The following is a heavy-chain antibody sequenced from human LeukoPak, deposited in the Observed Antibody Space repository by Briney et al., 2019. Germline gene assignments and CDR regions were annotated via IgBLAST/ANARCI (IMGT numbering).Heavy chain of an antibody. D-gene: IGHD3-9*01. V-gene: IGHV3-74*01. CDR2: INSDGSST. CDR1: GFTFSSYW. Sequence: GSLRLSCAASGFTFSSYWMHWVRHAPGKGLVWVSRINSDGSSTSYADSVKGRFTISRDNAKNTLYLQMNSLRAEDTAVYYCARDPDHYAIRYFDWLLDYWVQGTLVTVSS. CDR3: ARDPDHYAIRYFDWLLDY. J-gene: IGHJ4*02.